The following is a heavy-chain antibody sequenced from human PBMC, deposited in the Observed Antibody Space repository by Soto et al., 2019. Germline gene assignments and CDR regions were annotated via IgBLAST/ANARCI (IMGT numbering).Heavy chain of an antibody. CDR2: THHSRGT. D-gene: IGHD6-13*01. CDR3: SRYSAASGTYYFDY. CDR1: GDPIIGTHW. Sequence: SETLSLTSVVSGDPIIGTHWWSWFRLPPGKGLEFIGKTHHSRGTNYNPSLRSRVTMSLDKSKNHLSLILYSVTAADTGVYYCSRYSAASGTYYFDYWGQGTLVTVSS. V-gene: IGHV4-4*02. J-gene: IGHJ4*01.